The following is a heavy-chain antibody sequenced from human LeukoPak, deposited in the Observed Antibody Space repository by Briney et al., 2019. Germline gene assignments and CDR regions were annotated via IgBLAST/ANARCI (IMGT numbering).Heavy chain of an antibody. D-gene: IGHD2-21*02. CDR2: ISYDGRTK. J-gene: IGHJ4*02. CDR1: GFTFSSYG. CDR3: ARGFVLGAAKNYFDY. V-gene: IGHV3-30*03. Sequence: PGGSLRLSCAASGFTFSSYGMHWVRQAPGKGLEWVAVISYDGRTKHYADSVNGRFSISRDNSKNTLSLQMNSLRAEDTALYYCARGFVLGAAKNYFDYWGQGALVTVSS.